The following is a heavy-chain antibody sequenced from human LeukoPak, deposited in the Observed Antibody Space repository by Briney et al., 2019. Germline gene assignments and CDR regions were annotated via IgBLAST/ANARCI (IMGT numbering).Heavy chain of an antibody. D-gene: IGHD6-13*01. Sequence: GGSLRLSCAASGFTFSSYGMHWVRQAPGKGLEWVAFIRYDGSNKYYADSVKGRFTISRDNSKNTLYLQMNSLRAEDTAVYYCANGPIAYFDYWGQGTLVTVSS. CDR3: ANGPIAYFDY. CDR2: IRYDGSNK. V-gene: IGHV3-30*02. CDR1: GFTFSSYG. J-gene: IGHJ4*02.